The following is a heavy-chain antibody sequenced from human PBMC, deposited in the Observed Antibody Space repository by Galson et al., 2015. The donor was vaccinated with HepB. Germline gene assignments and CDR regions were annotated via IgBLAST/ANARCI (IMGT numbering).Heavy chain of an antibody. CDR1: GDSVSSNSAA. Sequence: CAISGDSVSSNSAAWNWIRQSPSRGLEWLGRTYYRSKWYNDYAVSVKSRITINPDTSKNQISLQLNSVTPEDTAVYYCARGDYGDPSSYYYYYGMDAWGQGTTVTVSS. D-gene: IGHD4-17*01. CDR2: TYYRSKWYN. J-gene: IGHJ6*02. V-gene: IGHV6-1*01. CDR3: ARGDYGDPSSYYYYYGMDA.